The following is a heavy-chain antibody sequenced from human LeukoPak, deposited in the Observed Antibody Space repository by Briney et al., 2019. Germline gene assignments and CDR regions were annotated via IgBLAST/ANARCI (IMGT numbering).Heavy chain of an antibody. V-gene: IGHV3-7*01. CDR2: IKQDGSEK. D-gene: IGHD1-26*01. Sequence: GGSLRLSCAASGFTFGSYWMSWVRQAPGKGLEWVANIKQDGSEKYYVDSVKGRFTISRDNAKNSLYLQMNSLRAEDTAVYYCARESSSVGATNYWGQGTLVTVSS. J-gene: IGHJ4*02. CDR1: GFTFGSYW. CDR3: ARESSSVGATNY.